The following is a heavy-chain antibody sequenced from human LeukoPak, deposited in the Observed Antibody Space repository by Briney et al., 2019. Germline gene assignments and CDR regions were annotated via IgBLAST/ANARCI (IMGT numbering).Heavy chain of an antibody. J-gene: IGHJ4*02. CDR1: GFTFSSYG. D-gene: IGHD5-24*01. Sequence: PGGSLRLSCAASGFTFSSYGMHWVRQAPGKGLEWVAVISYDGSNKYYADSVKGRFTPSRDNTKNTLTLQMNSLRAEDTAVYFCVRDGSAYNFDYWGQGVLVTVSS. CDR3: VRDGSAYNFDY. V-gene: IGHV3-30*03. CDR2: ISYDGSNK.